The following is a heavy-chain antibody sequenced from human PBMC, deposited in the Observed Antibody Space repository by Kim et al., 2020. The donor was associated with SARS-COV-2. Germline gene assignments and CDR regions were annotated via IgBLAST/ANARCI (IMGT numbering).Heavy chain of an antibody. V-gene: IGHV4-59*09. CDR3: ARGGGSGFYYG. D-gene: IGHD3-22*01. J-gene: IGHJ4*02. CDR2: T. Sequence: TDYHPTHKSRATITIDTSKNQFSLRLSSVTAADTGVYYCARGGGSGFYYGWGQGALVTVSS.